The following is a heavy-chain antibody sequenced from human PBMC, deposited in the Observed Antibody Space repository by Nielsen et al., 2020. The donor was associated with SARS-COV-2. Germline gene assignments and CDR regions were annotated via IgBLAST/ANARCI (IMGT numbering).Heavy chain of an antibody. V-gene: IGHV4-34*01. CDR2: INHSGST. D-gene: IGHD2-21*01. Sequence: SETLSLTCTVSGGSISSYYWSWIRQPPGKGLEWIGEINHSGSTNYNPSLKSRVTISVDTSKNQFSLKLSSVTAADTAVYYCARGFVAGENYWGQGTLVTVSS. CDR3: ARGFVAGENY. J-gene: IGHJ4*02. CDR1: GGSISSYY.